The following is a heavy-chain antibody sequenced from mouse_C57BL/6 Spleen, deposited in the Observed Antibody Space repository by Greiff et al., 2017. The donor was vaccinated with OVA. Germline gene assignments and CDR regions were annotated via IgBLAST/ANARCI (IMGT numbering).Heavy chain of an antibody. J-gene: IGHJ4*01. CDR1: GFTFSDYG. Sequence: EVNVVESGGGLVKPGGSLKLSCAASGFTFSDYGMHWVRQAPEKGLEWVAYISSGSSTIYYADTVKGRFTISSDNAKNTLFLQMTSLRSEDTAMYYCARRGDYDYSYAMDYWGQGTSVTVSS. D-gene: IGHD2-4*01. CDR2: ISSGSSTI. CDR3: ARRGDYDYSYAMDY. V-gene: IGHV5-17*01.